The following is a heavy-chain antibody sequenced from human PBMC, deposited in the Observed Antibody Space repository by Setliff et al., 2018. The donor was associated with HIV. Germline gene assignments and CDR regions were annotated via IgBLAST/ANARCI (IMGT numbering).Heavy chain of an antibody. CDR3: ARECGSTSNNWFDP. CDR2: IIPIFGST. Sequence: SVKVSCKASGDTNPSDAISWVRQAPGQGLEWMGGIIPIFGSTSYAQKFQGRVTMTSDTSTSTVYMALSSLRSEDTAVYYRARECGSTSNNWFDPWGQGTLVTVS. D-gene: IGHD2-2*01. CDR1: GDTNPSDA. J-gene: IGHJ5*02. V-gene: IGHV1-69*05.